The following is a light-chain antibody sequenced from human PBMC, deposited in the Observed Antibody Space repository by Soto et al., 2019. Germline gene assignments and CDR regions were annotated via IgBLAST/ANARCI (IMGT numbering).Light chain of an antibody. Sequence: EIVLTQSPGTLSLSPGERATLSCRASQSVSSSYLAWYQQKPGQAPRLLIYGASSRATGIPDRFSGSGSGTDFTLTISRLEPEEFAVDYCQQYGSSPWTFGQGTKVEIK. CDR3: QQYGSSPWT. J-gene: IGKJ1*01. V-gene: IGKV3-20*01. CDR2: GAS. CDR1: QSVSSSY.